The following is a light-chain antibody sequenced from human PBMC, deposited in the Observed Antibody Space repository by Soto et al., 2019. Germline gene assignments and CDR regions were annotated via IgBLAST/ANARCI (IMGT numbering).Light chain of an antibody. CDR2: AAS. CDR1: HGISSY. J-gene: IGKJ1*01. V-gene: IGKV1-8*01. CDR3: PQYYSYPRT. Sequence: AIRMTQSPSSLSASTGDRVTITCLASHGISSYLAWYQQKPGKAPKLLIYAASTLQSGVPSRFSGSGSGTDFTLTISCLQSEDFATYYCPQYYSYPRTFGQGTKVEIK.